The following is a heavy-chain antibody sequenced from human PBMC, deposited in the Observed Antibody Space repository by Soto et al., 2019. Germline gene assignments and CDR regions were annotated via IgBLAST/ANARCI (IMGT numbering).Heavy chain of an antibody. CDR3: ARGPGYYFDY. CDR1: GFTFSSYA. J-gene: IGHJ4*02. Sequence: EVQLVESGGGLVQPGGSLRLSCAASGFTFSSYAMHWVRQAPGKGLEYVSAISSNGGSTYYANSVKGRFTIPRDNSKNTRYLQMGSLRAEDMAVYYCARGPGYYFDYWGQGTLVTVYS. CDR2: ISSNGGST. V-gene: IGHV3-64*01.